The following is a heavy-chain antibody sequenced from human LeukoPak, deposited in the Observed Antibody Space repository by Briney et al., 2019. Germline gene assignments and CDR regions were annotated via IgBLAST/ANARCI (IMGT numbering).Heavy chain of an antibody. CDR2: IYYSGST. D-gene: IGHD3-22*01. J-gene: IGHJ1*01. V-gene: IGHV4-59*11. CDR3: ARGPPGGGFSSDQKYFQH. Sequence: SETLSLTCNVSGGSIRSHYWSWIRQPPGKGLEWIGYIYYSGSTNYNPSLKSRVTISVDTSKNQFSLKLSSVTAADTAVYYCARGPPGGGFSSDQKYFQHWGQGTLVTVSS. CDR1: GGSIRSHY.